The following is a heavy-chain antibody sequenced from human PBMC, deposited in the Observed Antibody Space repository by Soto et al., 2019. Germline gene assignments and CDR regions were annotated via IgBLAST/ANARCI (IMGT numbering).Heavy chain of an antibody. V-gene: IGHV3-23*01. Sequence: GGSLRLSCAASGFTFSSYAMSWVRQAPGKGLEWVSAISGSGGSTYYADSVKGRFTISRDNSKNTLYLQMNSLRAEDTAVYYCAKGTAFEVNYYYYYMDVWGKGTTVTVSS. J-gene: IGHJ6*03. CDR3: AKGTAFEVNYYYYYMDV. CDR1: GFTFSSYA. CDR2: ISGSGGST.